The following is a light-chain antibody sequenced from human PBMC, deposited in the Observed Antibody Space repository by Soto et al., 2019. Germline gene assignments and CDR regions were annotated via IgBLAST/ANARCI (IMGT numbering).Light chain of an antibody. CDR1: SSDVGGYNY. V-gene: IGLV2-14*01. CDR3: SSYTSSSTLEWV. CDR2: DVS. Sequence: QSALTQPASVSGSPGQSITISCTGTSSDVGGYNYVSWYQQHPGKAPKLMIYDVSNRPSGVSNCFSGSKSGNTASLTISGLQAEDEADYYCSSYTSSSTLEWVFGGGTKLTVL. J-gene: IGLJ3*02.